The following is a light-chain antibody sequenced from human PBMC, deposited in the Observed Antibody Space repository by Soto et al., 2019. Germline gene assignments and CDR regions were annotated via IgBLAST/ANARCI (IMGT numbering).Light chain of an antibody. CDR1: QDISDY. Sequence: DIQLTQSPSFLSASVGDRVTITCRASQDISDYLSWYQQRPGKAPKLLIYAASTLQSGVPSRFSGSGSGTEVSNTVSNLQREDFATSARQQPPRNSLTFGGGT. CDR3: QQPPRNSLT. V-gene: IGKV1-9*01. J-gene: IGKJ4*01. CDR2: AAS.